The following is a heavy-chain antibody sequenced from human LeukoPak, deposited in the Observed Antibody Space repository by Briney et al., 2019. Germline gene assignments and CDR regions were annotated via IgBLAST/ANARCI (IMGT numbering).Heavy chain of an antibody. V-gene: IGHV3-23*01. CDR3: ARDQEWELLYDY. CDR2: ITARDSSA. CDR1: GFTFSSYL. J-gene: IGHJ4*02. Sequence: PGGSLRLSCAASGFTFSSYLMRWVRQAPGTGLEWVSSITARDSSAFYADSVKGRFTISRDNAKNSLYLQMNSLRAEDTAVYYCARDQEWELLYDYWGQGTLVTVSS. D-gene: IGHD1-26*01.